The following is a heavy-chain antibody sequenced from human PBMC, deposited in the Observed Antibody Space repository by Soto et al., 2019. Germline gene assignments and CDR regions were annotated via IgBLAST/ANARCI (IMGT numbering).Heavy chain of an antibody. CDR3: ARDRSSSSL. Sequence: QVQLVQSGPEVKKPGASVKVSCKASGYTFTNYGISWVRQAPGQGLEWMGWISAYNGNTDYARKFQGRVTMTADTSPSTAYIELKSLRSDDTAVYWCARDRSSSSLWGQGTLVTVSS. V-gene: IGHV1-18*01. D-gene: IGHD6-6*01. CDR1: GYTFTNYG. J-gene: IGHJ4*02. CDR2: ISAYNGNT.